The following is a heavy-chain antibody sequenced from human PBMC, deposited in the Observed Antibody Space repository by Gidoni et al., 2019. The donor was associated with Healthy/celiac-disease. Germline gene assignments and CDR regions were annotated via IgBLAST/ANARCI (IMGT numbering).Heavy chain of an antibody. D-gene: IGHD1-26*01. Sequence: EVQLVESGGGLVQPGGSLRLSCAASGFTFSSYAMSWVRQAPGEGLEWVSAISGSGGSTYYADSVKGRFTISRDNSKNTLYLQMNSLRAEDTAVYYCAKERDAGSYVGDAFDIWGQGTMVTVSS. CDR3: AKERDAGSYVGDAFDI. CDR2: ISGSGGST. J-gene: IGHJ3*02. V-gene: IGHV3-23*04. CDR1: GFTFSSYA.